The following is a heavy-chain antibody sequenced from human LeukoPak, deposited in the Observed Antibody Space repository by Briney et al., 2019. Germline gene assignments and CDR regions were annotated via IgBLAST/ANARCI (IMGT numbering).Heavy chain of an antibody. CDR3: ASVYSGYDHDAFDI. J-gene: IGHJ3*02. V-gene: IGHV1-18*01. Sequence: ASVKVSCKASGYTFTSYGISWVRQAPGQGLEWMGWISAYNGNTNYAQKLQGRVTMTTDTSTSTAYMELRSLRSDDTAVYYCASVYSGYDHDAFDIWGQGTMVNVSS. CDR2: ISAYNGNT. D-gene: IGHD5-12*01. CDR1: GYTFTSYG.